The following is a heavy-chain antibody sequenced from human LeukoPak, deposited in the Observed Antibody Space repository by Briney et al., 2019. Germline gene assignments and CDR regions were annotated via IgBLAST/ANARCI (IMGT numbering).Heavy chain of an antibody. D-gene: IGHD3-10*01. CDR1: GGSFSGYY. Sequence: SETLSLTCAVYGGSFSGYYWSWIRQPPGKGLEWIGEINHSGSTNYNPSLKSRVTISVDTSKNQFSLKLSSVTAADTAVYYCARGGITMVRGVITSGMDVWGQGTTVTVSS. V-gene: IGHV4-34*01. CDR2: INHSGST. J-gene: IGHJ6*02. CDR3: ARGGITMVRGVITSGMDV.